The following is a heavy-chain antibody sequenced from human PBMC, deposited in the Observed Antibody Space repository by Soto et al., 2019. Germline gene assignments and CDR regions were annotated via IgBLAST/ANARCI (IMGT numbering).Heavy chain of an antibody. CDR3: ARTDLYGGNAALFDY. CDR1: GGSISSGGYY. V-gene: IGHV4-31*03. D-gene: IGHD2-15*01. Sequence: QVQLQESGPGLVKPSQTLSLTCTVSGGSISSGGYYWSWIRQHPGKGLEWIGYIYYSGSTYYNPSLKSRVTISVDPSKNQFPLELSSVTAADTAVYYCARTDLYGGNAALFDYWGQGTLVTVSS. CDR2: IYYSGST. J-gene: IGHJ4*02.